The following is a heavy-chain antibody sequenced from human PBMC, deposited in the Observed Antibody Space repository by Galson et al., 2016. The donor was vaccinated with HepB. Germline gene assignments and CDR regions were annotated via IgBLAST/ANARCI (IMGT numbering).Heavy chain of an antibody. J-gene: IGHJ4*02. CDR1: GYTFIGYY. CDR3: AKESVRYSGLDY. V-gene: IGHV1-2*06. Sequence: SVKVSCKASGYTFIGYYLHWVRQAPGQGLEWMGRINPNRDGKYYAQKFQGRVTMTDDASISTAYMELSRLTSDDTAVYYCAKESVRYSGLDYWGQGTLVTVSS. D-gene: IGHD6-19*01. CDR2: INPNRDGK.